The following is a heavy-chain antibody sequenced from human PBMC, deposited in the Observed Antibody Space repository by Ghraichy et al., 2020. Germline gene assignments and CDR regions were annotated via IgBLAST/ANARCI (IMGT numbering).Heavy chain of an antibody. V-gene: IGHV4-31*03. CDR1: GGSITSGGYY. CDR2: INYSGST. J-gene: IGHJ4*02. Sequence: SETLSLTCTVSGGSITSGGYYWTWIRHHPGKGLEWIGYINYSGSTYYNPSLKSRVTLSVDTSKNQFSLKLSSVTAADTAVYYCARHYGSGNCFDYWGQGTLVTVSS. CDR3: ARHYGSGNCFDY. D-gene: IGHD3-10*01.